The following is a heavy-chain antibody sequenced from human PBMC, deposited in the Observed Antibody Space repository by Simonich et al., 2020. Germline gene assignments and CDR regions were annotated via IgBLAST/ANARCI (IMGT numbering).Heavy chain of an antibody. CDR2: MKSDGSSK. D-gene: IGHD4-4*01. CDR3: ARDYSNYDAFDI. CDR1: GFTFSSYW. J-gene: IGHJ3*02. Sequence: EVQLVESGGGLVQPGGSLRLSCAASGFTFSSYWMHWVRQAPGKGLVEGSGMKSDGSSKSYADPVKGRFTISRYNAKNTLYLQMNSLRAEDTAVYYCARDYSNYDAFDIWGQGTMVTVSS. V-gene: IGHV3-74*01.